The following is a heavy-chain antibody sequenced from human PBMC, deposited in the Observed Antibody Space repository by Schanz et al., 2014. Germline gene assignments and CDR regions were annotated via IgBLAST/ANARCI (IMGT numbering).Heavy chain of an antibody. J-gene: IGHJ4*02. CDR2: ISDSGDTA. CDR3: ARIGGSVFDY. D-gene: IGHD3-10*01. V-gene: IGHV3-23*01. CDR1: GFTFTNYA. Sequence: DVQLLESGGGLVQPGGSLRLSCAASGFTFTNYAMSWVRQAPGKGLEWVSLISDSGDTAYYPESVKGRFTISRDSSKNTLYLQMNSLRAEDTAVYYCARIGGSVFDYWAQGTLVTVSS.